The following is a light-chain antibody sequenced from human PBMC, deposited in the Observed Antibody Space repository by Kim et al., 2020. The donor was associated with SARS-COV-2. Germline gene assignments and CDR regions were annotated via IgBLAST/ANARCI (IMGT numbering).Light chain of an antibody. V-gene: IGKV1-33*01. J-gene: IGKJ1*01. CDR1: QDIRNY. Sequence: SASVGDRVTIPCQASQDIRNYLNWYQHKAGKAPKLLIYDASSLETGVPSRFSGSGSGTDFTFTISSLQPEDIATYYCQQYDNFWTFGQGTKVDIK. CDR2: DAS. CDR3: QQYDNFWT.